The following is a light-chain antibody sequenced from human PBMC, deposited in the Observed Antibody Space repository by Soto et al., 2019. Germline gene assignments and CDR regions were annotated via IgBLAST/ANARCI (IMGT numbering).Light chain of an antibody. CDR2: DAS. V-gene: IGKV3-11*01. Sequence: EIVLTQSPATLSLSPGERATLACSASQSSSSSLGWYHQKPGQDPRLLIYDASTSAPGFPARFSGSGSGTGLTITIGRLAPEDFAVYYCQQRSEGPRTFGQWTKVALK. J-gene: IGKJ1*01. CDR3: QQRSEGPRT. CDR1: QSSSSS.